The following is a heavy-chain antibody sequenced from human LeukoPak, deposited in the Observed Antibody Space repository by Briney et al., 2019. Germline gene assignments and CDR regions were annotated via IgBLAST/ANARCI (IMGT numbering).Heavy chain of an antibody. D-gene: IGHD6-25*01. CDR1: GYTFTNYG. Sequence: ASVNLFSTASGYTFTNYGFSWVRQAPGQGLEWMGWISAHNGNTNYEQKFQGRVTMTTDTSTSTAYMELRSLRSDDTAVYYCARDSSSDSGIDLASYWGQGTLVTVSS. J-gene: IGHJ4*02. CDR3: ARDSSSDSGIDLASY. V-gene: IGHV1-18*01. CDR2: ISAHNGNT.